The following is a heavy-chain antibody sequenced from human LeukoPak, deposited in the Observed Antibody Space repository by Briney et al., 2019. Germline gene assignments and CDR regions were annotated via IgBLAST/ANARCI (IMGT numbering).Heavy chain of an antibody. CDR3: VRGDRRDF. CDR1: GFPFSAST. D-gene: IGHD3-16*01. V-gene: IGHV3-21*01. Sequence: PGGSLRLSCAASGFPFSASTMNWGRQALGKGLEWVSSIDSSGVSTFCVASLRGRFTISRDNAKNSLYLQMDSLRAEDTAVYHCVRGDRRDFWGQGTLVTVSS. J-gene: IGHJ4*02. CDR2: IDSSGVST.